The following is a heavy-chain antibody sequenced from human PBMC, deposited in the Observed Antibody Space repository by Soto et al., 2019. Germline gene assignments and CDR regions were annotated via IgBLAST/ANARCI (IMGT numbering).Heavy chain of an antibody. V-gene: IGHV3-7*01. CDR3: AKVVVVADTGAFDI. Sequence: GGSLRLSCAASGFTFSNYWMTWVRQAPGKGLEWVASIKQDASEKQYVDSVKGRVTISRDNANNLLYLQMNSLRAEDTAVYYCAKVVVVADTGAFDIWGQGTMVTVSS. J-gene: IGHJ3*02. CDR1: GFTFSNYW. D-gene: IGHD2-15*01. CDR2: IKQDASEK.